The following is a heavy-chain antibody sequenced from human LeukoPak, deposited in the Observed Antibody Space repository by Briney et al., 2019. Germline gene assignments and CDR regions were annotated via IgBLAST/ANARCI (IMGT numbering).Heavy chain of an antibody. J-gene: IGHJ4*02. D-gene: IGHD6-19*01. CDR1: GGSFSGYY. CDR3: ASARGGWYS. V-gene: IGHV4-34*01. Sequence: PSETLSLTCAVYGGSFSGYYWSWIRQPPGKGLEWIGEINHSGSTNYNPSLKSRVTISVDTSKNQFSLKLSSVTAADTAVYYCASARGGWYSWGQGTLVTVSS. CDR2: INHSGST.